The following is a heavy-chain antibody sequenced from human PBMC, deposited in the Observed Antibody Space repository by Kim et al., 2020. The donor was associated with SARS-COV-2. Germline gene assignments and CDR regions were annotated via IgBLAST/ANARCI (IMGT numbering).Heavy chain of an antibody. CDR2: IKEDGSEK. D-gene: IGHD3-10*01. CDR3: ARQGSGRYFFDI. Sequence: GGSLRLSCGVSGFSFSSYWMSWVRQAPGKGLEWVANIKEDGSEKYYVDSVKGRFTVSRDNAKDSLYLQMNSLRAEDTAVFYCARQGSGRYFFDIWGQGT. J-gene: IGHJ3*02. V-gene: IGHV3-7*01. CDR1: GFSFSSYW.